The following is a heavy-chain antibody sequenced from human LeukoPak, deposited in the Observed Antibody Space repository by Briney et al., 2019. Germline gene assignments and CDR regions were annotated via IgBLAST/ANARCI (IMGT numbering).Heavy chain of an antibody. CDR1: GFSFSKAW. D-gene: IGHD2-2*01. CDR2: IYHSGST. Sequence: GSLRLSCAASGFSFSKAWMSWVRQAPGKGLEWIGSIYHSGSTYYNPSLKSRVTISVDTSKNQFSLKLSSVTAADTAVYYCARHVLIVPAANFDYWGQGTLVTVSS. CDR3: ARHVLIVPAANFDY. J-gene: IGHJ4*02. V-gene: IGHV4-38-2*01.